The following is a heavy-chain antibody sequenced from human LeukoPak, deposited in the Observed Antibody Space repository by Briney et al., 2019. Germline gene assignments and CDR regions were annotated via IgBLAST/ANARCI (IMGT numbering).Heavy chain of an antibody. CDR2: IYSGGST. CDR1: GFTFRSYW. D-gene: IGHD6-13*01. J-gene: IGHJ5*02. Sequence: PGGSLRLSCAASGFTFRSYWMSWVRQAPGKGLEWVSIIYSGGSTYYADSVKGRFTISRDKSKNTLYLQMNSLRAEDTAVYYCASGYSTSSAGFDPWGQGTLVTVSS. V-gene: IGHV3-66*01. CDR3: ASGYSTSSAGFDP.